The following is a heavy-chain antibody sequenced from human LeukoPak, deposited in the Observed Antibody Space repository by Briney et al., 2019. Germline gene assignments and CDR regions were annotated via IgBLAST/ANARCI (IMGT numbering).Heavy chain of an antibody. CDR3: ARGRGRHHIVLVVYATPNWFDP. D-gene: IGHD2-8*02. V-gene: IGHV4-34*01. CDR1: GGSFSGYY. J-gene: IGHJ5*02. CDR2: INHSGST. Sequence: PSETLSLTCAVSGGSFSGYYWSWIRQPPGKGLEWIGEINHSGSTNYNPSLQSRVTISVDTSKNQFSLKLSSVTAADTAVYYWARGRGRHHIVLVVYATPNWFDPWGQGTLVTVSS.